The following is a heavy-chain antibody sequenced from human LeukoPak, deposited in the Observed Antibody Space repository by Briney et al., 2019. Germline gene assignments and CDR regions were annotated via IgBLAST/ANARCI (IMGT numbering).Heavy chain of an antibody. CDR2: INTNTGNP. J-gene: IGHJ6*02. CDR1: GYTFTSYA. V-gene: IGHV7-4-1*02. Sequence: ASVKVSCKASGYTFTSYAMNWVRQAPGQGLEWMGWINTNTGNPTYARGFTGRFVFSLDTSVSTAYLQISSLKAEDTAVYYCARGRERLVCSSTSCYTDYGMDVWGQGTTVTVSS. D-gene: IGHD2-2*02. CDR3: ARGRERLVCSSTSCYTDYGMDV.